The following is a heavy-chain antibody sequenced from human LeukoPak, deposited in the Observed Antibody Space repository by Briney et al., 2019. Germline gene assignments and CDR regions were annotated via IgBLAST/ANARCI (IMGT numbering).Heavy chain of an antibody. CDR3: AKNRGDYYGSGSYTFDY. CDR2: ISGSGGST. J-gene: IGHJ4*02. Sequence: GGSLRLSCAASGFTFSSYAMSWVRQAPGKGLEWVSAISGSGGSTYYADFVKGRFTISRDNSKNTLYLQMNSLRAEDTALYYCAKNRGDYYGSGSYTFDYWGQGTLVTVSS. V-gene: IGHV3-23*01. CDR1: GFTFSSYA. D-gene: IGHD3-10*01.